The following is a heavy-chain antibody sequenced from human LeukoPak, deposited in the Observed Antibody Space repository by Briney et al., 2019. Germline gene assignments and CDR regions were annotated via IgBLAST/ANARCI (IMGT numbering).Heavy chain of an antibody. D-gene: IGHD3-3*01. V-gene: IGHV3-64D*09. J-gene: IGHJ5*02. CDR3: VKSASSFGANWFDP. CDR1: GFTSSNYA. CDR2: ISSNGDRT. Sequence: PGGSLRLSCSAPGFTSSNYAMHWVRQAPGKGLEYVSAISSNGDRTYYADSVKGRFIISRDNSKNSLSLQMSSLRPEDTAVYYCVKSASSFGANWFDPWGQGTLVTVSS.